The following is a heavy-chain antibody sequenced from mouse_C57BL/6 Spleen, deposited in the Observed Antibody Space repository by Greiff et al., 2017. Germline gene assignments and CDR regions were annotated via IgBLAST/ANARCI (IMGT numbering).Heavy chain of an antibody. D-gene: IGHD1-1*01. V-gene: IGHV1-82*01. CDR3: ARNYGSSYVDWFAY. J-gene: IGHJ3*01. CDR2: IYPGDGDT. Sequence: QVQLQQSGPELVKPGASVKISCKASGYAFSSSWMNWVKQRPGKGLEWIGRIYPGDGDTNYNGKFKGKATLTADKSSSTAYMQLSSLTSEDSAVYFCARNYGSSYVDWFAYWGQGTLVTVSA. CDR1: GYAFSSSW.